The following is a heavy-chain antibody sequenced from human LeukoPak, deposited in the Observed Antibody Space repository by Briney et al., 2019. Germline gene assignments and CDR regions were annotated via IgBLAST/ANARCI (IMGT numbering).Heavy chain of an antibody. D-gene: IGHD2-15*01. J-gene: IGHJ4*02. CDR1: GFSLSPSW. CDR2: IKNDGSWI. Sequence: GGSLRLTCAASGFSLSPSWMHWVRQAPGKGLEWVSRIKNDGSWINYADSVKGRFTVSRDNAKNTLNLQMNSLRAEDTAVYYCARDESYCSGDTCYSTDYLDYWGQGTLVTVSS. V-gene: IGHV3-74*01. CDR3: ARDESYCSGDTCYSTDYLDY.